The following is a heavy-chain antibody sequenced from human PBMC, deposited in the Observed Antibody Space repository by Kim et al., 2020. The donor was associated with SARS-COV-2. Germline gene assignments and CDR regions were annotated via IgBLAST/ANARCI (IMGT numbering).Heavy chain of an antibody. CDR2: IKQDGSGE. CDR3: ARRLYYGSGSYYSDL. J-gene: IGHJ4*01. CDR1: RFTFSTYW. Sequence: GGSLRLSCAASRFTFSTYWMSWVRQPPGKGLEWVANIKQDGSGEYYVDSVKGRFTISRDNAKRSLYLQMNRLRAEDTAVYYCARRLYYGSGSYYSDLWG. V-gene: IGHV3-7*05. D-gene: IGHD3-10*01.